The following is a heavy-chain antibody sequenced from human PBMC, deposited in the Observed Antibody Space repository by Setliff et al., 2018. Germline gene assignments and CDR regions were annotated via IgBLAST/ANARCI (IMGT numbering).Heavy chain of an antibody. V-gene: IGHV1-18*04. D-gene: IGHD2-2*01. CDR2: ISAYNGYI. Sequence: ASVKVSCKASGYTLTNYYMHWVRQAPGQGLEWMGWISAYNGYIVYAQKLQGRVTLTTDTSTGTAYMEVRSLRSDDTAQYYCVRDRAAIVVGPPTAAFDIWGQGTMVTVSS. CDR3: VRDRAAIVVGPPTAAFDI. CDR1: GYTLTNYY. J-gene: IGHJ3*02.